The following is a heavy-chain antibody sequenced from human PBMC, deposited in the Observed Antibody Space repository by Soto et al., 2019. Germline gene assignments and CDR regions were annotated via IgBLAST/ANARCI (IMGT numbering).Heavy chain of an antibody. CDR2: ISSSSSTI. D-gene: IGHD5-12*01. CDR3: ARDLVDGYNFGSAFDI. J-gene: IGHJ3*02. Sequence: GGSLRLSCAASGFTFSTYSMNWVRQAPGKGLEWVSYISSSSSTIFYTDSVKGRFTVSRDNAKNSLYLQMNSLRAEDTALYYCARDLVDGYNFGSAFDIWGQGTMVTVSS. V-gene: IGHV3-48*01. CDR1: GFTFSTYS.